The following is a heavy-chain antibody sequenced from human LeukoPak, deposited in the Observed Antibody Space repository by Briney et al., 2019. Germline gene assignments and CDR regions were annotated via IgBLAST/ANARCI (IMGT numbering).Heavy chain of an antibody. V-gene: IGHV4-59*11. CDR1: GDSISRHY. D-gene: IGHD4/OR15-4a*01. J-gene: IGHJ4*02. Sequence: SETLSLTCTVSGDSISRHYWSWIRQPPGKRLEWIGYIYYSGSTNYNPSLKSRVTISGDTSKNLFSLKLSSVTAADTAVYYCARTMYGAGYFDYWGQGTLVTVSS. CDR2: IYYSGST. CDR3: ARTMYGAGYFDY.